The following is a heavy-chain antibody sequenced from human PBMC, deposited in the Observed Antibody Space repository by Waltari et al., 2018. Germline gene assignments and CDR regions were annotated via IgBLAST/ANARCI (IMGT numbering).Heavy chain of an antibody. V-gene: IGHV3-74*01. Sequence: EVQLVESGGGLVQPGGSLRLSCAASGFTFSSYYMHWVRQAPGKGLVGVVRMNTEGSSTTYADSVKGRFTISRDAAKNTLYLQMNSLRAEDTAVYYCAREVASNTDAFDVWGQGTMVAVSS. CDR3: AREVASNTDAFDV. CDR1: GFTFSSYY. J-gene: IGHJ3*01. D-gene: IGHD2-15*01. CDR2: MNTEGSST.